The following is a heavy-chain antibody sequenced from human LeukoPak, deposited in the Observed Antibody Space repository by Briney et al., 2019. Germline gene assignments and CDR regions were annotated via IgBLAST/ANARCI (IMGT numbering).Heavy chain of an antibody. J-gene: IGHJ6*03. CDR1: GGSISSSSYY. Sequence: RASETLSLTCTVSGGSISSSSYYWGWIRQPPGKGLEWIGSIYYSGSTYYNPSLKSRVTISVDTSKNQFSLKVSSVTAADTAVYYCARGPYYHMDVWGKGTTVTVSS. D-gene: IGHD3-16*01. CDR3: ARGPYYHMDV. V-gene: IGHV4-39*07. CDR2: IYYSGST.